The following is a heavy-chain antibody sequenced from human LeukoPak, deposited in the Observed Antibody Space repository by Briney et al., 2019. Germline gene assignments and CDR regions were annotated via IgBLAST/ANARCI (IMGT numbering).Heavy chain of an antibody. D-gene: IGHD4-17*01. Sequence: GGSLRLSCAASGFTFSIYVMSWVRQAPGKGLEWVSGITGSGGSTFYAKSVKGRFTISRDNSKNTVYLQMNSLRAEDTALYYCAKQYSDHLSSIDYWGQGTLVTVSS. CDR3: AKQYSDHLSSIDY. CDR1: GFTFSIYV. CDR2: ITGSGGST. J-gene: IGHJ4*02. V-gene: IGHV3-23*01.